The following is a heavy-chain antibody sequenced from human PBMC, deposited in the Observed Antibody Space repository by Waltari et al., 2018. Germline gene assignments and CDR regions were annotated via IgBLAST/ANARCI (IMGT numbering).Heavy chain of an antibody. Sequence: EVQLVESGEGLVQPGGSLRLSCAASGFTFSSYAMHWVRRAPGKGLEYVSAISSNGGSTYYADSVKGRFTISRDNSKNTLYLQMGSLRAEDMAVYYCARGQYCSGGSCYSDYYGMDVWGQGTTVTVSS. CDR3: ARGQYCSGGSCYSDYYGMDV. CDR1: GFTFSSYA. D-gene: IGHD2-15*01. CDR2: ISSNGGST. V-gene: IGHV3-64*02. J-gene: IGHJ6*02.